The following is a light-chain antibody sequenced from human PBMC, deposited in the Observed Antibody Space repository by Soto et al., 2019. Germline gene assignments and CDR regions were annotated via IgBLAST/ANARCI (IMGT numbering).Light chain of an antibody. CDR1: QSVSSSY. CDR3: QQRGGSPPTWT. Sequence: EIVLTQSPGTLSLSPGERATLSCRASQSVSSSYLAWYQQKPGQAPRLLIYGASSRATGIPDRFSGSGSGTDFTLTISRLEPEDFAVYYCQQRGGSPPTWTFGQGTKV. CDR2: GAS. J-gene: IGKJ1*01. V-gene: IGKV3-20*01.